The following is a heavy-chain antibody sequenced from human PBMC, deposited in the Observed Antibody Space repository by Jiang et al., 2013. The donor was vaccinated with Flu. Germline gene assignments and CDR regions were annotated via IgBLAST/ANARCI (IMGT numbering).Heavy chain of an antibody. D-gene: IGHD6-13*01. CDR3: ARDDGYSITWYAGKY. J-gene: IGHJ4*02. CDR1: GFTFSSHA. Sequence: VQLLESGGGVVQPGRSLRLSCAASGFTFSSHAMHWVRQAPGKGLEWVAVMSYDGNIKYYADSVKGRFTISRDNSDNTLYLQMNSLRAEDTAVYYCARDDGYSITWYAGKYWGQGTLVTVSS. V-gene: IGHV3-30-3*01. CDR2: MSYDGNIK.